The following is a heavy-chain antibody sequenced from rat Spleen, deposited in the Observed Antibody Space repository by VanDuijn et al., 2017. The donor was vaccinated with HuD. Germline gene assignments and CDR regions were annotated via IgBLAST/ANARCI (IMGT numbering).Heavy chain of an antibody. CDR2: ISPSGGST. CDR1: GFTFSNSG. Sequence: EVQLVESGGGLVQPGRSLKLSCAASGFTFSNSGMHWIRQTPTRGLEWVASISPSGGSTYYRDSVTGRFTVSRDNAKSTLYLQMDSLRSEDTATYYCARSYYYSGDDVMDAWGQGASVTVSS. V-gene: IGHV5-19*01. J-gene: IGHJ4*01. CDR3: ARSYYYSGDDVMDA. D-gene: IGHD1-1*01.